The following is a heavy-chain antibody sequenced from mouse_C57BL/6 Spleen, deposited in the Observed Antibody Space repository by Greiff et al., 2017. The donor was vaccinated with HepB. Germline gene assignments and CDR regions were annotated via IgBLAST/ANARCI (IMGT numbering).Heavy chain of an antibody. V-gene: IGHV1-19*01. J-gene: IGHJ3*01. CDR2: INPYNGGT. Sequence: VQLQQSGPVLVKPGASVKMSCKASGYTFTDYYMNWVKQSHGKSLEWIGVINPYNGGTSYNQKFKGKATLTVDKSSSTAYMELNSLTSEDSAVYYCANPLDSNYGFAYWGQGTLVTVSA. CDR1: GYTFTDYY. CDR3: ANPLDSNYGFAY. D-gene: IGHD2-5*01.